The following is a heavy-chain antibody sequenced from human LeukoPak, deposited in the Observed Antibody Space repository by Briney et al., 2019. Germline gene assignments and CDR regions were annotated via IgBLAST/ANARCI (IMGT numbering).Heavy chain of an antibody. CDR2: INPNSGGT. Sequence: ASVKVSCKASGYTFTGYYMHWVRQAPGQGLEWMGWINPNSGGTNHAQKFQGRVTMTRDTSISTAYMELSRLRSDDTAVYYCARVPGYCTNGVCYTFDYWGQGTLVTVSS. CDR3: ARVPGYCTNGVCYTFDY. CDR1: GYTFTGYY. D-gene: IGHD2-8*01. J-gene: IGHJ4*02. V-gene: IGHV1-2*02.